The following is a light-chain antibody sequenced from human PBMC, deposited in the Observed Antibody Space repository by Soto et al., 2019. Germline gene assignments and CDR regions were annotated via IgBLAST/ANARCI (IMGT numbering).Light chain of an antibody. V-gene: IGKV3-15*01. CDR2: GAS. Sequence: EIVMKQSPSTLSVSPGGRATLSCRASQSVGSNLAWYQQKPGQAPRLLIYGASTRVTGIPARFSGSGSGTDFTLTISSLQPEDFATYYCQQSYSTPWTFGQGTKVDIK. CDR3: QQSYSTPWT. J-gene: IGKJ1*01. CDR1: QSVGSN.